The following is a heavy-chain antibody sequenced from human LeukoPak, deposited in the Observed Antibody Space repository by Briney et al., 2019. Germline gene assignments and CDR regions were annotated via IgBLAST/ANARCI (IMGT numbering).Heavy chain of an antibody. CDR1: GFTFSSYA. CDR3: SPLGEWLRSFVHDY. CDR2: ISYDGSNK. J-gene: IGHJ4*02. D-gene: IGHD3-10*01. V-gene: IGHV3-30-3*01. Sequence: GGSLRLSCAASGFTFSSYAMHWVRQAPGKGLEWVAVISYDGSNKYYADSVKGRFTISRDNSKNTLYLQMNSLRAEDTAVYYCSPLGEWLRSFVHDYWGQGTLVTVSS.